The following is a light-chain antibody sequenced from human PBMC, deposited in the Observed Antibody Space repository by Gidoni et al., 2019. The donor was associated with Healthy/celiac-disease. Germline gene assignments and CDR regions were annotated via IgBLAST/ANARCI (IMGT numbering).Light chain of an antibody. CDR1: QSVSSY. CDR3: QQRSNWPPVLT. Sequence: DIVLTQSPATLSLSPGERATLPCRASQSVSSYLAWYQQKPGQAPRLLIYDASNRATGIPARFSGSGSGTDFTLTISSLEPEDFAVYYCQQRSNWPPVLTFGGGTKVEIK. J-gene: IGKJ4*01. CDR2: DAS. V-gene: IGKV3-11*01.